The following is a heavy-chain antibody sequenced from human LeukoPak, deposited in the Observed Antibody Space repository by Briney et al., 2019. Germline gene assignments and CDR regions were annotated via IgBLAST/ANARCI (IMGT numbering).Heavy chain of an antibody. CDR3: ARVLGRQIAVAGDDY. D-gene: IGHD6-19*01. V-gene: IGHV1-18*01. J-gene: IGHJ4*02. CDR2: ISTYNGNT. Sequence: ASVKVSCKASGYTFTDYGVHWVRQAPGQGLEWMGWISTYNGNTHYVQNLQDRVAMTTDASTSTDFMELRSMRSDATAVYYCARVLGRQIAVAGDDYWGKGTLVTVSS. CDR1: GYTFTDYG.